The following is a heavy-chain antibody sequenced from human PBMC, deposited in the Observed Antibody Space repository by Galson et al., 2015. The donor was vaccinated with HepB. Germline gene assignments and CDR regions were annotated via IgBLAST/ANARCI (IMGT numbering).Heavy chain of an antibody. J-gene: IGHJ6*02. CDR1: GFTFDDYA. CDR3: AKGQTSSTSGMDV. CDR2: ISWNSGSI. V-gene: IGHV3-9*01. Sequence: SLRLSCAASGFTFDDYAMHWVRQAPGKGLEWVSGISWNSGSIGYADSVKGRFTISRDNAKNSLYLQMNSLRAEDTALYYCAKGQTSSTSGMDVWGQGTTVTVSS.